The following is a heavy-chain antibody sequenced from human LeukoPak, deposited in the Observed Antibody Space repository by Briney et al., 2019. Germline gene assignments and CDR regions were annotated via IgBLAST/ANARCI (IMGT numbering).Heavy chain of an antibody. J-gene: IGHJ4*02. Sequence: GGTLRLSCAASGFTFSSYAMSWVRQAPGKGLEWVSTVSGGGGTTYYTDSVKGRFTISRDNSKNTLFLQMNSLRAEDTAIYYCAKDMGYCSSATCYGLDYWGQGTLVTVSS. CDR3: AKDMGYCSSATCYGLDY. CDR1: GFTFSSYA. D-gene: IGHD2-2*01. CDR2: VSGGGGTT. V-gene: IGHV3-23*01.